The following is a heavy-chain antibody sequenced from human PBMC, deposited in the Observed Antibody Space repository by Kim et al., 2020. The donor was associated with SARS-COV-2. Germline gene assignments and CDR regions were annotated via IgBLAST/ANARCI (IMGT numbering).Heavy chain of an antibody. CDR1: GFTFSSYS. J-gene: IGHJ6*02. CDR2: ISSSSSYI. Sequence: GGSLRLSCAASGFTFSSYSMNWVRQAPGKGLEWVSSISSSSSYIYYADSVKGRFTISRDNAKNSLYLQMNSLRAEDTAVYYCARETGGIRYFDWLLSHPFYYDYYGMDVWGQGTTVTGSS. D-gene: IGHD3-9*01. CDR3: ARETGGIRYFDWLLSHPFYYDYYGMDV. V-gene: IGHV3-21*01.